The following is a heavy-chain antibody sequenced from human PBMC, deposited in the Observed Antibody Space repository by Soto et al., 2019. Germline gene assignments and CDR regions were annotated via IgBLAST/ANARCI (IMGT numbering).Heavy chain of an antibody. CDR3: AHAFGGTSWPNDAFDI. CDR1: GFSLSCDGVG. V-gene: IGHV2-5*02. J-gene: IGHJ3*02. CDR2: IYWDDDQ. D-gene: IGHD3-3*02. Sequence: QITLKESGPTLVKPTQSLTLTCTVSGFSLSCDGVGVGWIRQPPGKALEWLALIYWDDDQRYSPSLKTRLTITKDTSKNQVVLTMTNMDPVDTATYYCAHAFGGTSWPNDAFDIWGQGTVVTVSS.